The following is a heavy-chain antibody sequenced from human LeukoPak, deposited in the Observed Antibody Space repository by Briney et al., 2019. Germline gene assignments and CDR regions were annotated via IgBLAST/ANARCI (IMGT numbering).Heavy chain of an antibody. CDR2: ISGSAVIT. V-gene: IGHV3-23*01. CDR3: ARAGYCSYGTCYSGSH. D-gene: IGHD2-15*01. CDR1: GLTFINFG. Sequence: PGGSLRLSCAASGLTFINFGMTWVRQAPGKGLEWVSAISGSAVITFYADSMKGRFTISRDNSKNTLYLQMSSLRAEDTAVYYCARAGYCSYGTCYSGSHWGQGTLVTVSS. J-gene: IGHJ4*02.